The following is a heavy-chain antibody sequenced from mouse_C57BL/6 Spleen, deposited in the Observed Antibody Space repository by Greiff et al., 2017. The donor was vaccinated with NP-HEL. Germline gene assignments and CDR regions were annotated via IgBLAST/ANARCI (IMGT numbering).Heavy chain of an antibody. V-gene: IGHV5-4*03. CDR2: ISDGGSYT. CDR1: GFTFSSYA. CDR3: ARAGYYGSSYVGAMDY. Sequence: EVMLVESGGGLVKPGGSLKLSCAASGFTFSSYAMSWVRQTPEKRLEWVATISDGGSYTYYPDNVKGRFTISRDNAKNNLYLQMSHLKSEDTAMYYCARAGYYGSSYVGAMDYWGQGTSVTVSS. D-gene: IGHD1-1*01. J-gene: IGHJ4*01.